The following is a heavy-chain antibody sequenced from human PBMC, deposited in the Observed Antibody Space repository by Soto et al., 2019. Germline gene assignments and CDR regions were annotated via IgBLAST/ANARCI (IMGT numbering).Heavy chain of an antibody. CDR1: GGSISSGGYY. CDR2: IYYSGST. D-gene: IGHD2-2*01. CDR3: ARDRYCSSTSCSGAFDI. V-gene: IGHV4-31*03. Sequence: TSETLSLTCTVSGGSISSGGYYWSWIRQHPGKGLEWIGYIYYSGSTYYNPSLKSRVTISVDTSKNQFSLKLSSVTAADTAVYYCARDRYCSSTSCSGAFDIWGQGTMVTVSS. J-gene: IGHJ3*02.